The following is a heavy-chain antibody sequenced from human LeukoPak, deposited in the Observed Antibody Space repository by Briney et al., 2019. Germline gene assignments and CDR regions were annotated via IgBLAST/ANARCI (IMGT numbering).Heavy chain of an antibody. CDR3: ARDDYGDWDFDY. CDR2: IYYSGST. J-gene: IGHJ4*02. Sequence: SETLSLTCTVSGDSISSSSYYWAWIRQPPGKGLEWIGTIYYSGSTYYSPSLKSRVTISVDTSKNQFSLKLSSVTAADTAVYYCARDDYGDWDFDYWGQGNLVTVSS. CDR1: GDSISSSSYY. V-gene: IGHV4-39*01. D-gene: IGHD4-17*01.